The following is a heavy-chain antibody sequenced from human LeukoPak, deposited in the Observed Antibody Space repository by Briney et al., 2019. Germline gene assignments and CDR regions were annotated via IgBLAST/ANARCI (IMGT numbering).Heavy chain of an antibody. J-gene: IGHJ6*02. CDR2: IYHSGST. CDR3: ARVPGSSGYYYFGLYYGMDV. D-gene: IGHD3-22*01. V-gene: IGHV4-30-2*01. Sequence: SQTLSLTCAVSGGSISSGGYSWSWIRQPPGKGLEWIGYIYHSGSTYYNPSLKSRVTISVDRSKNQFSLKLSSVTAADTAVYYCARVPGSSGYYYFGLYYGMDVWGQGTTVTVSS. CDR1: GGSISSGGYS.